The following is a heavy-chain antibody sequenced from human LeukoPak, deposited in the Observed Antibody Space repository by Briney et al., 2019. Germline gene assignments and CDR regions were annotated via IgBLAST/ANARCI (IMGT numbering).Heavy chain of an antibody. J-gene: IGHJ4*02. V-gene: IGHV4-61*02. CDR3: AKSGGYGLIDY. CDR1: GGSISSGGYY. Sequence: SETLSLTCTVSGGSISSGGYYWSWIRQPAGKGLEWIGRIYTSGSTNYNPSLKSRVTISVDTSKNQFSLRLNSVTAADTAMYYCAKSGGYGLIDYWGQGTLVTVSS. D-gene: IGHD1-26*01. CDR2: IYTSGST.